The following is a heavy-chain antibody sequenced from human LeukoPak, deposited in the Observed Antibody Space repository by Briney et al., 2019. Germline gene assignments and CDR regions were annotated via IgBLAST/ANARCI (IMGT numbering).Heavy chain of an antibody. Sequence: MTSETLSLTCTVSGGSISSYYWSWIRQPPGKGLEWIGEINHSGSTNYNPSLKSRVTISVDTSKNQFSLKLSSVTAADTAVYYCAREPPFRGYPFDYWGQGTLVTVSS. D-gene: IGHD3-22*01. CDR2: INHSGST. V-gene: IGHV4-34*01. J-gene: IGHJ4*02. CDR3: AREPPFRGYPFDY. CDR1: GGSISSYY.